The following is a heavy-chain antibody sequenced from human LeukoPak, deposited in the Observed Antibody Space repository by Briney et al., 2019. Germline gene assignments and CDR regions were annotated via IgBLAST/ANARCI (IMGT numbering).Heavy chain of an antibody. CDR1: GYTFTSYA. V-gene: IGHV1-69*04. J-gene: IGHJ2*01. D-gene: IGHD2-2*01. Sequence: SVKVSCKASGYTFTSYAISWVRQAPGQGLEWMGRIIPILGIANYAQKFQGRVTITADKSTSTAYMELSSLRSEDTAVYYCARGSTSYYRPGDWYFDLWGRGTLVTVSS. CDR2: IIPILGIA. CDR3: ARGSTSYYRPGDWYFDL.